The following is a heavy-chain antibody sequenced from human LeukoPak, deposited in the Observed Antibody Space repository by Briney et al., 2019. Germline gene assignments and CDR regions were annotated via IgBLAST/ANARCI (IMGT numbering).Heavy chain of an antibody. V-gene: IGHV1-24*01. CDR2: FDPEDGET. CDR3: ARDGDIVVVPAAMCFDY. D-gene: IGHD2-2*01. CDR1: GYTLTELS. J-gene: IGHJ4*02. Sequence: ASVKVSCKVSGYTLTELSMHWVRQAPGKGLEWMGGFDPEDGETIYAQKLQGRVTMTTDASTSTAYMELRSLRSDDTAVYYCARDGDIVVVPAAMCFDYWGQGTLVTVSS.